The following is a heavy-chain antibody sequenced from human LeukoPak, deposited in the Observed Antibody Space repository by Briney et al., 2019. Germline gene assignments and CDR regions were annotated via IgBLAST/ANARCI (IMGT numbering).Heavy chain of an antibody. D-gene: IGHD6-19*01. V-gene: IGHV4-61*02. CDR3: ARLRIAVAGTSRAFDI. CDR2: VYFNGNT. J-gene: IGHJ3*02. CDR1: GSGGSVSSSSYY. Sequence: ASQTLSLICTVSGSGGSVSSSSYYWSWIRQPAGKGLEWIGRVYFNGNTDYNPSLKSRVTISVDTSKNQFSLKLSSVTAADTAVYYCARLRIAVAGTSRAFDIWGQGTMVTVSS.